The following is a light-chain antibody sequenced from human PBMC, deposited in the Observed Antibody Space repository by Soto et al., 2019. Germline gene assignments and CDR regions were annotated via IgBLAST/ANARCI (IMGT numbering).Light chain of an antibody. CDR1: QGIRND. CDR3: LQDYNYPLT. Sequence: AIQMTQSPSSLSASVGDRVTITCRASQGIRNDLGWYQQKPGKAPKLLIYAASSLQSGVPSRFSGSGSGTDFTLTISSLQPEDCATYYWLQDYNYPLTFGQGTKVEIK. CDR2: AAS. V-gene: IGKV1-6*01. J-gene: IGKJ1*01.